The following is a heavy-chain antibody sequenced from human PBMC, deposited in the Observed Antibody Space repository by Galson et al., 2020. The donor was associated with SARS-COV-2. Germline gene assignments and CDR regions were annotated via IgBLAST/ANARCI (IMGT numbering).Heavy chain of an antibody. Sequence: GESLKISCAASGFTFSRYAMHWVRQAPGPGLEWVAVISYDGSNKYYADPVKGRFTISRDNSKNTLYLQMNSLRAEDTAVYYCARSLLLWFGGYGMDVWGQGTTVTVSS. CDR3: ARSLLLWFGGYGMDV. CDR2: ISYDGSNK. D-gene: IGHD3-10*01. V-gene: IGHV3-30-3*01. CDR1: GFTFSRYA. J-gene: IGHJ6*02.